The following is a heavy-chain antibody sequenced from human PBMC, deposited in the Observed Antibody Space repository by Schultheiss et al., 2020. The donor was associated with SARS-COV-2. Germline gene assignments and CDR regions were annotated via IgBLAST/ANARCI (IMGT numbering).Heavy chain of an antibody. J-gene: IGHJ6*03. CDR1: GYTFSDYY. D-gene: IGHD2-2*01. Sequence: ASVKVSCKASGYTFSDYYIHWVRNVPGHGLEWMGWVNPKSGGTDSPRVFRGRVTMTSDTSISTAYMELSRLRSDDTAVYYCATDRVEVRSATQRHHFYYMDAWGKGTTVTVSS. CDR3: ATDRVEVRSATQRHHFYYMDA. CDR2: VNPKSGGT. V-gene: IGHV1-2*02.